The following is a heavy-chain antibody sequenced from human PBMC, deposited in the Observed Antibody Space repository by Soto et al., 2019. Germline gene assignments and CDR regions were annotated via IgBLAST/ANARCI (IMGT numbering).Heavy chain of an antibody. J-gene: IGHJ5*02. Sequence: QVQLVESGGGVVQPGRSLRLSCAASGFTFSSYAMHWVRQAPDKGLEWVAVISYDGSNKYYADSVKGRFTISRDNSKNTLYLQMNSLRAEDTAVYYCARDTARGWDPWGQGTLVTVSS. CDR3: ARDTARGWDP. V-gene: IGHV3-30-3*01. CDR2: ISYDGSNK. CDR1: GFTFSSYA. D-gene: IGHD1-26*01.